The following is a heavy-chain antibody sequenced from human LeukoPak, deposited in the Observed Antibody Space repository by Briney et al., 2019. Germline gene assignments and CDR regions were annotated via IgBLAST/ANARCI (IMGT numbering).Heavy chain of an antibody. CDR2: IYYSGST. D-gene: IGHD6-13*01. Sequence: PSETLSLTCTVSGGSISSSSYYWGWIRQPPGKGLEWIGSIYYSGSTYYNPSLKSRVTISVDTSKNQFSLKLSSVTAADTAVYYCARERSSSWGEYYFDYWGQGTLVTVSS. CDR3: ARERSSSWGEYYFDY. J-gene: IGHJ4*02. V-gene: IGHV4-39*07. CDR1: GGSISSSSYY.